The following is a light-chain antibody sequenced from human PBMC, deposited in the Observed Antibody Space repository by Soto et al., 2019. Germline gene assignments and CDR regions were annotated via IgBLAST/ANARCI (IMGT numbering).Light chain of an antibody. Sequence: EIVMTQSPATLSLSPGERATLSCKASQRVSRNLAWYQQKPGQAPRLLIYDASTRATGIPDRFSGSGSETELTLTISSLQSEDYAIYYCQQYNNWPPWTFGQGTKVDIK. J-gene: IGKJ1*01. CDR3: QQYNNWPPWT. V-gene: IGKV3-15*01. CDR1: QRVSRN. CDR2: DAS.